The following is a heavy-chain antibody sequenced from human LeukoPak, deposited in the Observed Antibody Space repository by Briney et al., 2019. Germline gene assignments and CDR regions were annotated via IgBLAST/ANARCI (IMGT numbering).Heavy chain of an antibody. D-gene: IGHD6-13*01. CDR1: GFTFSSYW. J-gene: IGHJ3*01. CDR3: VRDSSSPT. Sequence: PGGSLRLSCAASGFTFSSYWMHWVRQAPGKGLVWVSRITSDGSSTNYADSVKGRFTISRDNAKNTLYLQMNSLRAEDMAVYYCVRDSSSPTWGQGTMVTVSS. CDR2: ITSDGSST. V-gene: IGHV3-74*01.